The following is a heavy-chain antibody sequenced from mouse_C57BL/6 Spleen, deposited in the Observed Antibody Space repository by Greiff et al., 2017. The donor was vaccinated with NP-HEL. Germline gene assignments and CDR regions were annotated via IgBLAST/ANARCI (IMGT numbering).Heavy chain of an antibody. D-gene: IGHD1-1*01. V-gene: IGHV1-19*01. CDR3: ARPYYYGSSYEDAMDY. CDR1: GYTFTDYY. Sequence: EVQLQQSGPVLVKPGASVKMSCKASGYTFTDYYMNWVKQSHGKSLEWIGVINPYNGGTSYNQKFKGKATLTVDKSSSTAYMALNSLTSEDSAVYYCARPYYYGSSYEDAMDYWGQGTSVTVSS. CDR2: INPYNGGT. J-gene: IGHJ4*01.